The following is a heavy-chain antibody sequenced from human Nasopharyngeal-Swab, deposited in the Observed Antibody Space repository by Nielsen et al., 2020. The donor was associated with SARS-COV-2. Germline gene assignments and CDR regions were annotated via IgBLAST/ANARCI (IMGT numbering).Heavy chain of an antibody. CDR2: ISAYNGNT. Sequence: ASAKVSCKASSYTFTSYAFSWVLQAPGQWLDWIVLISAYNGNTNYAQKLQGRVTMTTDTSTSTAYMELRSLRSDDTAVYYCARDDYGDYTGDYWGQGTLVTVSS. CDR1: SYTFTSYA. CDR3: ARDDYGDYTGDY. V-gene: IGHV1-18*01. J-gene: IGHJ4*02. D-gene: IGHD4-17*01.